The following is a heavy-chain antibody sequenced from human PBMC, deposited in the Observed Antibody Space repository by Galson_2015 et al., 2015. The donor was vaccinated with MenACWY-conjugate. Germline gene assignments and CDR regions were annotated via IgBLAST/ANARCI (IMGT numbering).Heavy chain of an antibody. Sequence: SLRLSCAASGFRFTDYWMTWVRQAPGKGLDWVANIHQGGSRAYYADSVKGRFTISRDNAKNSVFLQMSSLRPEDSAVYYCVREAVYCPNGVCYMATFDHWGQGTLVAVSS. V-gene: IGHV3-7*03. CDR2: IHQGGSRA. D-gene: IGHD2-8*01. CDR1: GFRFTDYW. J-gene: IGHJ4*02. CDR3: VREAVYCPNGVCYMATFDH.